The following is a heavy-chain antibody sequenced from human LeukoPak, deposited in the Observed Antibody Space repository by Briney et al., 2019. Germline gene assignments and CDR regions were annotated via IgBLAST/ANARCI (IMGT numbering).Heavy chain of an antibody. J-gene: IGHJ5*02. V-gene: IGHV3-23*01. D-gene: IGHD3-22*01. CDR1: GFTFSSYG. Sequence: GGALRLSCAASGFTFSSYGMSWVRQAPGTGLEGVSAIWGNGGSTYYAASVKGRFTISRDNTKNTMYLQMNGLRAEDTAVYYCAKDYGYYYDSSGYVNWFDPWGQGTLVTVSS. CDR3: AKDYGYYYDSSGYVNWFDP. CDR2: IWGNGGST.